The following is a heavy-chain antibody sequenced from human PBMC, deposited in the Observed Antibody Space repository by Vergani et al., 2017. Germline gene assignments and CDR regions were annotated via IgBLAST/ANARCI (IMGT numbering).Heavy chain of an antibody. Sequence: QVQLQESGPGLVKPSQTLSLTCTVSGGPISSGGYYWSWLRQHPGKGLEWIGYIYYSGSTYYNPSLKSRVTISVDTSKNQFSLKLSAVTAADTAVYYCARGPPSSWIRSVPFDYWGQGTLVTVSS. J-gene: IGHJ4*02. V-gene: IGHV4-31*03. CDR3: ARGPPSSWIRSVPFDY. CDR2: IYYSGST. D-gene: IGHD6-13*01. CDR1: GGPISSGGYY.